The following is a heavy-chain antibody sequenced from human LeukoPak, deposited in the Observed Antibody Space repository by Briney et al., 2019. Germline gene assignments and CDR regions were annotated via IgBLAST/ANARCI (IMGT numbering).Heavy chain of an antibody. CDR3: ATRTGRYFDWLSLNWFDP. V-gene: IGHV4-39*01. J-gene: IGHJ5*02. Sequence: PSETLSLTCTVSGGSISSSSYYWGWIRQPPGKGLEWIGSIYYSGSTYYNPSLKSRVTISVDTSKNQFSLKLSSVTAADTAVYYCATRTGRYFDWLSLNWFDPCGQGTLVTVSS. D-gene: IGHD3-9*01. CDR2: IYYSGST. CDR1: GGSISSSSYY.